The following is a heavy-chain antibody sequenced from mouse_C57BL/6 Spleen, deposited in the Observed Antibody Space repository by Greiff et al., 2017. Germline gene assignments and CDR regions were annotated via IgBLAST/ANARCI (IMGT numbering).Heavy chain of an antibody. Sequence: QVQLQQPGAELVRPGTSVKLSCKASGYTFTSYWMHWVKQRPGQGLEWIGVIDPSDSYTNYNQKFKGKATLTVDTSSSTAYMQRSSLTSEDSAVYYCARDSSGTPFAYWGQGTLVTVSA. CDR1: GYTFTSYW. V-gene: IGHV1-59*01. J-gene: IGHJ3*01. CDR2: IDPSDSYT. CDR3: ARDSSGTPFAY. D-gene: IGHD3-2*02.